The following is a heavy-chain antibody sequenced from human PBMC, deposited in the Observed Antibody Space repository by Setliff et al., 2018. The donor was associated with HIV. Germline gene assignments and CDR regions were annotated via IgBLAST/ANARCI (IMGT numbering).Heavy chain of an antibody. CDR3: ARVAKDSSFFSASGPSYFDP. D-gene: IGHD1-26*01. J-gene: IGHJ5*02. V-gene: IGHV4-59*01. Sequence: SETLSLTCTVSGGSMKNFYWSWIRQVPGERLQWIGHIHYSGIVNYSPSLSNRLTISAQTSKNQFSLTLNSVTTAYTALYFCARVAKDSSFFSASGPSYFDPWGNGTLVTVSS. CDR2: IHYSGIV. CDR1: GGSMKNFY.